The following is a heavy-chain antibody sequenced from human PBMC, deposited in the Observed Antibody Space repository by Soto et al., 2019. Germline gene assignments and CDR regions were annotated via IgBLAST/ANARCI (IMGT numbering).Heavy chain of an antibody. J-gene: IGHJ6*02. V-gene: IGHV1-58*01. Sequence: ASVKVSCKASGFTFTSSAVQWVRQARGQRLEWIGWIVVGSGNTNYAQKFQERVTITRDMSTSTAYMELSSLRSEDTAVYYCAADQSAVTYYYYYGMDVWGQGTTVTVSS. CDR3: AADQSAVTYYYYYGMDV. CDR2: IVVGSGNT. D-gene: IGHD4-17*01. CDR1: GFTFTSSA.